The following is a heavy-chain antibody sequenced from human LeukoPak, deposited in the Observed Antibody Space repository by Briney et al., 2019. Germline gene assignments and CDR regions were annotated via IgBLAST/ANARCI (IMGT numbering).Heavy chain of an antibody. CDR3: ARGGGSCSSTSCYFRWFDP. J-gene: IGHJ5*02. V-gene: IGHV3-30-3*01. CDR2: ISYDGGNK. CDR1: GFTFSDYA. D-gene: IGHD2-2*01. Sequence: GGSLRLSCAASGFTFSDYAMSWVRQAPGKGLEWVAVISYDGGNKYYADSVKGRFTISRDNSKNTLYLQMNSLRAEDTAVYSCARGGGSCSSTSCYFRWFDPWGQGTLVTVSS.